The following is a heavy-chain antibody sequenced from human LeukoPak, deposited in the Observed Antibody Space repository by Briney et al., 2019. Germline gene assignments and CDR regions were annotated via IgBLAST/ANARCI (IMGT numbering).Heavy chain of an antibody. CDR3: ASDERNGNFDK. D-gene: IGHD5-24*01. Sequence: GGSLRLSCAASGVTFSGYWMYWGRQAPGKGLAWVSVIRSDGSITTYADSVKGRFTISRDTAKNTLDLQMNSLRAEETAVYYCASDERNGNFDKWGQGTLVSVSS. CDR1: GVTFSGYW. CDR2: IRSDGSIT. V-gene: IGHV3-74*01. J-gene: IGHJ4*02.